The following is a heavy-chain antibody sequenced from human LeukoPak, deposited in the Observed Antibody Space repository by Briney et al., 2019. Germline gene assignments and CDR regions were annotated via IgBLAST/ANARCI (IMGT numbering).Heavy chain of an antibody. V-gene: IGHV4-38-2*02. J-gene: IGHJ4*02. CDR1: GYSISSGFY. Sequence: PSETLSLTCTVSGYSISSGFYWGWIRQPPGKRLEWIGSIYHSGSTHYNSSLKSRVTISVDTSKNQLSLKLSSVTAADTAVYYCAKGSDPFRWFGEFSVKLPRPIRHYYFDSWGQGTLVTVSS. CDR3: AKGSDPFRWFGEFSVKLPRPIRHYYFDS. CDR2: IYHSGST. D-gene: IGHD3-10*01.